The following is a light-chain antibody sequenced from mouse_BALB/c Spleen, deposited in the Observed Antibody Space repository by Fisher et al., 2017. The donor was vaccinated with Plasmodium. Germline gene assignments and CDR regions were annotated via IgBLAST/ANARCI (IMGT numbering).Light chain of an antibody. Sequence: DIVLTQSPVTLSVTPGDSVSLACRASQNIRNNLHWYQQKSHESPRLLINYTSQSISGIPSRFSGSGSGTDFTLSINSVETEDSGMYFCQQSNNWPLTFGAGTKLELK. CDR3: QQSNNWPLT. CDR2: YTS. J-gene: IGKJ5*01. V-gene: IGKV5-43*01. CDR1: QNIRNN.